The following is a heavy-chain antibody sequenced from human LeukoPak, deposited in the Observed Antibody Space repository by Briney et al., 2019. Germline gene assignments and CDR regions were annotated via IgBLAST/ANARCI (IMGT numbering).Heavy chain of an antibody. J-gene: IGHJ4*02. CDR3: ARAPTRPTLIVYDLYFDY. D-gene: IGHD3-22*01. V-gene: IGHV3-23*01. CDR2: ISGSGGSP. CDR1: ELNFSKIG. Sequence: SGGSLRLSCVTSELNFSKIGMTWLRQAPGKGLEWVATISGSGGSPFYADSVKARFTISRDNSKNTLYLEMNSLRVEDTAVYYCARAPTRPTLIVYDLYFDYWGQGSLVTVSS.